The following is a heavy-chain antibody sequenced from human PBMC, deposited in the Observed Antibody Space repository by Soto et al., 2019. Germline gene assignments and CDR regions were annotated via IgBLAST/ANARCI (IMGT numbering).Heavy chain of an antibody. CDR3: AKAWHDVLRYFVWLLTVDY. CDR1: GFTFSSYA. Sequence: EVQLLESGGGLVQPGGSLRLSCAASGFTFSSYAMSWVRQAPGKGLEWVSAISGSGGSTYYADSVKGRFTISRDNSKTMLYLQMNCLRAEDSAVYYCAKAWHDVLRYFVWLLTVDYWGPGTLVTVSS. J-gene: IGHJ4*02. CDR2: ISGSGGST. V-gene: IGHV3-23*01. D-gene: IGHD3-9*01.